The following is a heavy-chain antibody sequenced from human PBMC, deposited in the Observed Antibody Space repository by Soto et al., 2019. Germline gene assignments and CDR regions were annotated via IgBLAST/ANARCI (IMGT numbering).Heavy chain of an antibody. CDR2: IYYSGST. V-gene: IGHV4-61*08. J-gene: IGHJ4*02. Sequence: PSETLSLTCTVSGGSISSGGYYWSWIRQHPGKGLEWIGYIYYSGSTNYNPSLKSRVTISVDTSKNQFSLKLSSVTAADTAVYYCARGFIGGYFDYWGQGTLVTVSS. D-gene: IGHD2-15*01. CDR3: ARGFIGGYFDY. CDR1: GGSISSGGYY.